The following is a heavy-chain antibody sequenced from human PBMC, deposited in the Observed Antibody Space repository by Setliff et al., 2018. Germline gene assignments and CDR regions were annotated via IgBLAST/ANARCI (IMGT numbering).Heavy chain of an antibody. V-gene: IGHV3-74*01. CDR1: GFMFNTYW. CDR2: INGDGSVA. D-gene: IGHD2-21*01. J-gene: IGHJ6*02. CDR3: TRDIVVFTDIDYYYSGMDV. Sequence: GGSLRLSCATSGFMFNTYWMHWVRQVPGKGLVWVARINGDGSVANYADAVKGRFTISRDNAKNTLSLQMNTLKAEDTAVYYCTRDIVVFTDIDYYYSGMDVWGQGTAVTVSS.